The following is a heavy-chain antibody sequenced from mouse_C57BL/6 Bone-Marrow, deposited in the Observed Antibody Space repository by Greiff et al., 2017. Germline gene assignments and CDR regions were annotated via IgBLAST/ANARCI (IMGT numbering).Heavy chain of an antibody. J-gene: IGHJ4*01. CDR1: GFTFSSYA. CDR3: ASMDY. V-gene: IGHV5-4*01. Sequence: EVQLQESGGGLVKPGGSLKLSCAASGFTFSSYAMSWVRQTPEKRLEWVATISDGGSYTYYPDNVKGRFTISRDNAKNNLYLQMSHLKSDDTAMYYCASMDYWGQGTSVTVSS. CDR2: ISDGGSYT.